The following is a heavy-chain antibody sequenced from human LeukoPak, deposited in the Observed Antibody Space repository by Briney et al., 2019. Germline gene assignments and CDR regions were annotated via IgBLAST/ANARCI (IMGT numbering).Heavy chain of an antibody. V-gene: IGHV4-31*03. D-gene: IGHD6-19*01. CDR3: ATRRSSGWYNWFDP. CDR2: IYYSGST. CDR1: GGSISSGGYY. J-gene: IGHJ5*02. Sequence: PSQTLSLTCTVSGGSISSGGYYWSWIRQHPGTDLEWIGYIYYSGSTYYNPSLKSRVTISVDTSKNQFSLKLSSVTAADTAVYYCATRRSSGWYNWFDPWGQGTLVTVSS.